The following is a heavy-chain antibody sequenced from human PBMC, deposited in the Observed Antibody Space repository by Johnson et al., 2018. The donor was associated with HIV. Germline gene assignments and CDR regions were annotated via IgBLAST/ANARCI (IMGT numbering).Heavy chain of an antibody. J-gene: IGHJ3*02. CDR1: GFTFDDYG. V-gene: IGHV3-20*04. CDR2: INWNGGST. D-gene: IGHD7-27*01. Sequence: VQLVESGGGVVRPGGSLRLSCVASGFTFDDYGMSWVRQAPGKGLEWVSGINWNGGSTGDADSVKGRFTISRDNSKNTLYLQMNSLRAEDTAVYYCAKDLGTGDDAFDIWGQGTMVTVSS. CDR3: AKDLGTGDDAFDI.